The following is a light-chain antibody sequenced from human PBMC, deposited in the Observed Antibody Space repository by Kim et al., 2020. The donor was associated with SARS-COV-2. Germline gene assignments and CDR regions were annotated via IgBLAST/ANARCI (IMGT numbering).Light chain of an antibody. CDR3: QSYDSSLSGWV. J-gene: IGLJ3*02. V-gene: IGLV1-40*01. CDR2: GNS. CDR1: SSNIGVGYD. Sequence: QSVLTQPPSVSGAPGQRVTISCTGSSSNIGVGYDVHWYHQLPGTAPKLLIYGNSNRPSGVPDRFSGSKSGTSASLAITGLQADDEADYYCQSYDSSLSGWVFGGGTQLTVL.